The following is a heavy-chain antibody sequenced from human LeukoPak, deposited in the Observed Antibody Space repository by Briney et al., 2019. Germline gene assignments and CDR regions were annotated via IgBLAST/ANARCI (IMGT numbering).Heavy chain of an antibody. V-gene: IGHV4-39*07. D-gene: IGHD2-8*01. CDR3: ARGTRNCTNGVCAYYFDY. CDR1: GGSISSSRYY. J-gene: IGHJ4*02. Sequence: PSETLSLTCTVSGGSISSSRYYWAWIRQSPGKGLEWIGSLYYSGSAYYNPSLKSRVTMSVDTSKNQFSLKLSSVTAADTAVYYCARGTRNCTNGVCAYYFDYWGQGTLVTVSS. CDR2: LYYSGSA.